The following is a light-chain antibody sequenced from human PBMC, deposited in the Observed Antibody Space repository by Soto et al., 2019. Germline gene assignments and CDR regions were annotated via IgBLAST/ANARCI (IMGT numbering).Light chain of an antibody. CDR2: EVT. CDR3: SSYTGSSAHVV. CDR1: SSDVGSYNR. J-gene: IGLJ2*01. Sequence: QSALTQPPSVSGSPGQSVTISCTGTSSDVGSYNRVSWYQQPPGTAPKLMIYEVTNRPPGVPDRFSGSKSGNTASLTISGLQAEDEAAYYCSSYTGSSAHVVFGGGTKLTVL. V-gene: IGLV2-18*02.